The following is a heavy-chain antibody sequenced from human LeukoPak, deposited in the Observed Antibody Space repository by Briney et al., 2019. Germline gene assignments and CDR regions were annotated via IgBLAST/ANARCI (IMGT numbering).Heavy chain of an antibody. CDR3: ARFVTLVRGVNYWYFDL. CDR1: GGSISNSSYY. V-gene: IGHV4-39*01. Sequence: SETLSPTCTVSGGSISNSSYYWGWIRQPPGKGLEWVGSIYYSRTTYYNPSLKSRVTISVDTSKNQFSLKLTSVTAADTAVYYCARFVTLVRGVNYWYFDLWGRGTLVTVSS. CDR2: IYYSRTT. D-gene: IGHD3-10*01. J-gene: IGHJ2*01.